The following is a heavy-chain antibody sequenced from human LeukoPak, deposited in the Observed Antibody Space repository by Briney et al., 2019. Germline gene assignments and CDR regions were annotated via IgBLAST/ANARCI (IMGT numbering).Heavy chain of an antibody. V-gene: IGHV3-33*06. Sequence: GGSLRLSCAASGFTFTTYGMHWVRQAPGKGLEWVAAICYDGSNKYYADSVKGRFTISRDNSKNTLYLQMNSLRAEDTAVYYCAKVRATIGYYYYMDVWGKGTTVTVSS. D-gene: IGHD5-12*01. CDR2: ICYDGSNK. CDR3: AKVRATIGYYYYMDV. CDR1: GFTFTTYG. J-gene: IGHJ6*03.